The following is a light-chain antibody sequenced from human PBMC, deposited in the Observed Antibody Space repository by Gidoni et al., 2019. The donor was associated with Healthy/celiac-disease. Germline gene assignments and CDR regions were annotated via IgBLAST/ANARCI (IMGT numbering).Light chain of an antibody. V-gene: IGKV1-39*01. Sequence: IEMTQSPSSLSASVGDRVTITCRASQSIGRYLNWYQQKPGKAPKVLIYGASSLQSGVPSRFSGSGSGTDFTLTIRSLQPEDFATYYCQQSYTTPLHTFGQGTKLEIK. CDR1: QSIGRY. CDR2: GAS. CDR3: QQSYTTPLHT. J-gene: IGKJ2*01.